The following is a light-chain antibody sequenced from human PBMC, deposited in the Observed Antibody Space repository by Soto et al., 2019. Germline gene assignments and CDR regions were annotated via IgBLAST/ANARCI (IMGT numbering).Light chain of an antibody. V-gene: IGKV3-20*01. CDR3: QQYGRSPLMYT. J-gene: IGKJ2*01. Sequence: EIVLTQSPGTPSLSPGERATLSCRASQSITSNFLAWYQQKPGQAPRLLIYGASSRATGIPDRFSGSGSERDFTLTISRLEPEDFAVYFCQQYGRSPLMYTFGQGTKLEIK. CDR2: GAS. CDR1: QSITSNF.